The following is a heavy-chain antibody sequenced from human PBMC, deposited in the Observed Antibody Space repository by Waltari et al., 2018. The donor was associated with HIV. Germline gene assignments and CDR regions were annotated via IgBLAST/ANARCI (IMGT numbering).Heavy chain of an antibody. V-gene: IGHV1-18*01. J-gene: IGHJ3*02. CDR2: ISAYNGNT. D-gene: IGHD2-15*01. CDR3: ARDSGDIVVVVAADPYAFDI. Sequence: QVQLVQSGAEVKKPGASVKVSCKASGYTFTTYGFSWVRQAPGQGLEWMGWISAYNGNTNYAQKLQGRVTMTTDTSTSTAYMELRSLRSDDTAVYYCARDSGDIVVVVAADPYAFDIWGQGTMVTVSS. CDR1: GYTFTTYG.